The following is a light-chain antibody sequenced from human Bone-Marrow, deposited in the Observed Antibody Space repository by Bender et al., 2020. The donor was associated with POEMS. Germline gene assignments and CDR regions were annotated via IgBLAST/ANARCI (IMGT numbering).Light chain of an antibody. CDR2: TNN. Sequence: QSVLTQPPSASGTPGQTVTISCSGSNSNIGSSFVYWYQQLPGTAPRLLIYTNNERPSGVPDRFSGSKSGTSASLAITGLQSDDEAIYFCVAWDASLNGWVFGGGTKLTVL. V-gene: IGLV1-47*02. CDR1: NSNIGSSF. CDR3: VAWDASLNGWV. J-gene: IGLJ3*02.